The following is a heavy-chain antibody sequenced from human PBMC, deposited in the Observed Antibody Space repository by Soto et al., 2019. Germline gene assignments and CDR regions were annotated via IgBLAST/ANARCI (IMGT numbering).Heavy chain of an antibody. CDR1: GFTFSSYA. D-gene: IGHD1-26*01. V-gene: IGHV3-23*01. Sequence: GGSLRLSCAASGFTFSSYAMSWVRQAPGKGLEWVSAISGSGGSTYYADSVKGRFTISRDNSKNTLYLQMNSLRAEDTAVYYCPKDHLSELGTFDYWGQGTLVTVSS. CDR2: ISGSGGST. CDR3: PKDHLSELGTFDY. J-gene: IGHJ4*02.